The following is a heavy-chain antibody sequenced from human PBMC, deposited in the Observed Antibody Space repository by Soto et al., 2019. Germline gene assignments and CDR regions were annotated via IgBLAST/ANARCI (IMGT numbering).Heavy chain of an antibody. CDR2: IRSKANSYAT. CDR1: GFTFSGSA. Sequence: GGSLRLSCAASGFTFSGSAVHWVRQASGKGLEWVGRIRSKANSYATAYAASVKGRFTISRDDSKNTAYLQMNSLKTEDTAVYYCTSPYYDYIWGNDYWGQGTLVTVSS. D-gene: IGHD3-16*01. J-gene: IGHJ4*02. CDR3: TSPYYDYIWGNDY. V-gene: IGHV3-73*01.